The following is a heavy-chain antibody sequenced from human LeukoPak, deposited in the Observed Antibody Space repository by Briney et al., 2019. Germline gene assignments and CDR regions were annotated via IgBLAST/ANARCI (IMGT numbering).Heavy chain of an antibody. CDR3: ARSYCSDTTCYIVAFDI. Sequence: SETLSLTCAVYGGSFSGYYWNWIRQSPGKGLEWIGQINDSGSTNYRPSLKSRVTISVDTSQNQFSLNLRSVTAADTAVYYCARSYCSDTTCYIVAFDIWGQGTMVTVSS. CDR2: INDSGST. D-gene: IGHD2-8*02. V-gene: IGHV4-34*01. J-gene: IGHJ3*02. CDR1: GGSFSGYY.